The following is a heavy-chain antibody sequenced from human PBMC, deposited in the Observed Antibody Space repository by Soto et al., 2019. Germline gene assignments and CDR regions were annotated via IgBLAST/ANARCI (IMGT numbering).Heavy chain of an antibody. J-gene: IGHJ4*02. Sequence: GGSLRLSCAASGFTFDDYAMHWVRQAPGKGLEWVSGISWNSGSIGYADSVKGRSTISRDNAKNSLYLQMNSLRAEDTALYYCAKANSWLQFPFDYWGQGTLVTVSS. D-gene: IGHD5-12*01. V-gene: IGHV3-9*01. CDR3: AKANSWLQFPFDY. CDR2: ISWNSGSI. CDR1: GFTFDDYA.